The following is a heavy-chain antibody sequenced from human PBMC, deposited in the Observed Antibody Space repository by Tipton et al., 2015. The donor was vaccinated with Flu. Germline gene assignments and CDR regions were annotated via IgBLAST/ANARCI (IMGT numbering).Heavy chain of an antibody. Sequence: TLSLTCTVSGGSISSYYWSWIRQPPGKGLEWIGYIYYSGSTNYNPSLKSRVTISVDTSKNQFSLKLSSVTAADTAVYYCAREADSSGYYPFDYWGQGTLVSVS. V-gene: IGHV4-59*01. J-gene: IGHJ4*02. CDR1: GGSISSYY. CDR3: AREADSSGYYPFDY. CDR2: IYYSGST. D-gene: IGHD3-22*01.